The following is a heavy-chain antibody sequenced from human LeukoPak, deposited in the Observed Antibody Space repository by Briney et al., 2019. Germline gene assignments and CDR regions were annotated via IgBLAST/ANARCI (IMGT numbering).Heavy chain of an antibody. V-gene: IGHV3-69-1*01. Sequence: ETLSLTCTVSGGSISSYYWSLIRQPPGKGLEWVSYISSSSTIYYADSVKGRFTISRDNAKNSLYLQMNSLRAEDTAVYYCARRQYYFDYWGQGTLVTVSS. CDR1: GGSISSYY. J-gene: IGHJ4*02. CDR2: ISSSSTI. CDR3: ARRQYYFDY.